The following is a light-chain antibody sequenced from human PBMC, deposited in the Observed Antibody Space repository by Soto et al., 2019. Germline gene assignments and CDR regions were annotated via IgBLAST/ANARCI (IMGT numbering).Light chain of an antibody. CDR1: SSDVGGYNY. V-gene: IGLV2-14*01. Sequence: QSALTQPASVSGSPGQSIAISCAGTSSDVGGYNYVSWYQQHPGKAPKLIIYDVTNRPSGVSNRFSGSKSDNTASLTISGLQAEDEADYYCCSYTSSSTLVFGGGTQLTVL. CDR2: DVT. J-gene: IGLJ2*01. CDR3: CSYTSSSTLV.